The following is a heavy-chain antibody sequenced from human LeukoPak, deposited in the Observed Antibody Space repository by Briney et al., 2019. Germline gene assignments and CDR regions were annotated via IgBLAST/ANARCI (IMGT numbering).Heavy chain of an antibody. CDR3: ARGGSGSYFSWLDP. D-gene: IGHD3-10*01. CDR1: GYTFTGYY. Sequence: ASVKVACKASGYTFTGYYIHWVRQAPGQGLECMGWINHNSGGTNYAQKFQGRVPMTRDTSISTAYMELSRLRSDDTAVYYCARGGSGSYFSWLDPWGQGTLVTVS. V-gene: IGHV1-2*02. CDR2: INHNSGGT. J-gene: IGHJ5*02.